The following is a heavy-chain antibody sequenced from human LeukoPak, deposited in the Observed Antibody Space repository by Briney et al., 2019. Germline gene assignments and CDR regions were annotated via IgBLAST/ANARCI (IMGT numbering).Heavy chain of an antibody. CDR1: GFTFADYG. CDR3: STDFWRLGFDY. J-gene: IGHJ4*02. Sequence: NPGGSLRPSCIGSGFTFADYGLSWFRQAPGKGLEWVGFIRGKALGWTTEYAASVKGRFSMSRDDSKNIAYLQMDNLKTEDTAVYYCSTDFWRLGFDYWGQGTLVTVSS. V-gene: IGHV3-49*05. D-gene: IGHD3-3*01. CDR2: IRGKALGWTT.